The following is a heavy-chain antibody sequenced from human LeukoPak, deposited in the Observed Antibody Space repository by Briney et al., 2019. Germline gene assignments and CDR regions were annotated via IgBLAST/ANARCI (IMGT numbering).Heavy chain of an antibody. Sequence: SETLSLTCTVSGGSISSYYWSWIRQPPGKGLEWIGYIYYSGSTNYNPSLKSRVTISVDTSKNQFSLKLSSVTAADTAVYYCARGPSAVAGTFDFDYWGQGTLVTVSS. J-gene: IGHJ4*02. CDR2: IYYSGST. V-gene: IGHV4-59*01. CDR3: ARGPSAVAGTFDFDY. D-gene: IGHD6-19*01. CDR1: GGSISSYY.